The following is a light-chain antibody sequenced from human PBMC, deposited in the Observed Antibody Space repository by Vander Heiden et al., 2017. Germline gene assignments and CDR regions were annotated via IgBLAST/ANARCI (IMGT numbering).Light chain of an antibody. CDR1: NIGSKS. CDR3: QVWDSSSDHWV. Sequence: SYVLTQPPSVSVAPGQTARITCGGHNIGSKSVHWYQQQPGQAPVLVVYADSDRPSGIPERFSGSNSGNTATLTISRVEAGDEADYYCQVWDSSSDHWVFGGGTKLTVL. V-gene: IGLV3-21*02. J-gene: IGLJ3*02. CDR2: ADS.